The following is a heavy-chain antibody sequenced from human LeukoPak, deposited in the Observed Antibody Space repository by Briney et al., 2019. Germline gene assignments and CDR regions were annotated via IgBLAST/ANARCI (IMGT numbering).Heavy chain of an antibody. D-gene: IGHD2-15*01. Sequence: PSEALSLTCTVSGGSINSDYWSWIRQPPGKGLEWIGCIYYRGSANYNPSLQSRVTISVDTSKNQFSLKLSSVTAADTAVYYCARDYGEGYCSGGSCPGAFDIWGQGTMVTVSS. J-gene: IGHJ3*02. V-gene: IGHV4-59*12. CDR1: GGSINSDY. CDR2: IYYRGSA. CDR3: ARDYGEGYCSGGSCPGAFDI.